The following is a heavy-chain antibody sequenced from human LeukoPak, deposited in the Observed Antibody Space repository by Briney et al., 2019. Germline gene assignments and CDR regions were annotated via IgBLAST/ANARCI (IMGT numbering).Heavy chain of an antibody. V-gene: IGHV4-59*01. D-gene: IGHD5-18*01. CDR2: IYYSGST. Sequence: SETLSLTCTVSGGSISSYFWSWIRQPPGKGLEWIGYIYYSGSTNYNPSLKSRVTISVDTSKNQFSLKLSSVTAADTAVYYCARMDTAMALYYFDYWGRGTLVTVSS. CDR3: ARMDTAMALYYFDY. CDR1: GGSISSYF. J-gene: IGHJ4*02.